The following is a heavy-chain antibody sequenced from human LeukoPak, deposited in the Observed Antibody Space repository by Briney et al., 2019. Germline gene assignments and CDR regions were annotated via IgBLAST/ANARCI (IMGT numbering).Heavy chain of an antibody. J-gene: IGHJ6*02. Sequence: ASVKVSCKASGYTFTGYYKHWVRQAPGQGLEWMGWINPKSGATTYAQKFQDRVTLTRDTSINTAYMDLSGLTSDDTAVFYCAKGATEGYYYYYGLDVWGQGTTVTVS. CDR2: INPKSGAT. V-gene: IGHV1-2*02. CDR3: AKGATEGYYYYYGLDV. CDR1: GYTFTGYY.